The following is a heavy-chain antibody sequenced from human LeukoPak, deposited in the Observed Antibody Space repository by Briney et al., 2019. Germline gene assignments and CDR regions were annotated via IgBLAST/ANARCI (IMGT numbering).Heavy chain of an antibody. CDR1: GGSISNYY. CDR2: ISSIGSG. D-gene: IGHD3-3*01. CDR3: ASHMAYYDFWGGSRWFDP. Sequence: SETLSLTCTVSGGSISNYYWSWIRQSAGKGLEWIGRISSIGSGNYNPSLKSRVTISVEASKNQSSLKLSSVTAAETAVYYCASHMAYYDFWGGSRWFDPWGQGTLVTVSS. V-gene: IGHV4-4*07. J-gene: IGHJ5*02.